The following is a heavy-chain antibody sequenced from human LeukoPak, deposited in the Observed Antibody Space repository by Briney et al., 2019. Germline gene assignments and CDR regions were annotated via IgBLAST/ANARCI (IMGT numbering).Heavy chain of an antibody. V-gene: IGHV2-70*04. CDR1: GFSLSPSGTR. Sequence: SGPALVKPTQTLTLTCTFSGFSLSPSGTRVSWIRQPPGKALEWLARIDWDDDKFYSTSLKPRLTISKDTSKNQVVLTMTNMDPVDTATYYCARGTSGSYLDYWGQGTLVTVSS. CDR3: ARGTSGSYLDY. CDR2: IDWDDDK. D-gene: IGHD1-26*01. J-gene: IGHJ4*02.